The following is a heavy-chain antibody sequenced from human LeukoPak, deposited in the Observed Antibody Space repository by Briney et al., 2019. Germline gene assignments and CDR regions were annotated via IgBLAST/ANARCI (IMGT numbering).Heavy chain of an antibody. CDR1: GFTFSSHG. J-gene: IGHJ2*01. D-gene: IGHD3-16*01. CDR3: AKEGAWGNWYFDL. Sequence: GRSLRLSCAASGFTFSSHGMPWVRQAPGQGLEWVVVISADGDTKYYADSVKGRFTISRDNSKNTVYLEMNSLREEDTAVYYCAKEGAWGNWYFDLWGRGTLVTVSS. CDR2: ISADGDTK. V-gene: IGHV3-30*18.